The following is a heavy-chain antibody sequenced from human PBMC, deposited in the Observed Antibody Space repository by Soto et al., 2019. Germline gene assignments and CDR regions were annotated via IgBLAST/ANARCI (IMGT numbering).Heavy chain of an antibody. D-gene: IGHD1-26*01. CDR1: GFTFSNYA. J-gene: IGHJ6*02. CDR3: AKEATSTSGSYYYYCGMDV. CDR2: VSGSGGTT. V-gene: IGHV3-23*01. Sequence: EVQLLESGGGLVQPGGSLRLSCAASGFTFSNYAMPWVRRAPGKGLEWVSAVSGSGGTTYYADSVEGRFTISRDNSNNSMYLQMSSMRAEDPAVYYCAKEATSTSGSYYYYCGMDVWGQGTAVTVSS.